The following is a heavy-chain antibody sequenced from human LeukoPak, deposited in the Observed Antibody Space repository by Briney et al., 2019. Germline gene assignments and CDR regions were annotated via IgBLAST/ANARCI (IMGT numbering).Heavy chain of an antibody. D-gene: IGHD2-2*01. Sequence: GGSLRLSCAASGFTFTRYPMHWVRQAPGKGLEWVAVISYDGSDKHYADSVKGRFTISRDNSKNTLYLQMNSLRAEDTAVYYCARDLAPAAKYYFDNWGQGTLVTVSS. CDR3: ARDLAPAAKYYFDN. CDR1: GFTFTRYP. V-gene: IGHV3-30-3*01. CDR2: ISYDGSDK. J-gene: IGHJ4*02.